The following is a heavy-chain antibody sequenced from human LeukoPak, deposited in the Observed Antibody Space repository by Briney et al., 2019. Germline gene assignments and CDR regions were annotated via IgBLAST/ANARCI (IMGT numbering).Heavy chain of an antibody. CDR1: GFTFSDYY. D-gene: IGHD3-22*01. CDR3: ARDFCRSSGCHAFDI. Sequence: PGGALRLSCAASGFTFSDYYMSWIRQRPGNGPEWVSYISSSGSTIYYADSVKGRFTISRDNAKNSLYLQMNSLRAEDTAVYYCARDFCRSSGCHAFDIWGQGTMVTVSS. V-gene: IGHV3-11*04. J-gene: IGHJ3*02. CDR2: ISSSGSTI.